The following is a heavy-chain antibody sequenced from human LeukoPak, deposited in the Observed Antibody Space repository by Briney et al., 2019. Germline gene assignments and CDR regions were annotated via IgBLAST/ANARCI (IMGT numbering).Heavy chain of an antibody. D-gene: IGHD6-13*01. Sequence: GGSLRLSCAASGFTVSSNYMSWVRQAPGKGLEWVSVIYSGGSTYYADSVKGRFIISRDNSKNTLYLQMNSLRDEDTAVYYCARDASSSSWYGGYYYYYMDVWGKGTTVSVS. CDR2: IYSGGST. J-gene: IGHJ6*03. V-gene: IGHV3-66*02. CDR3: ARDASSSSWYGGYYYYYMDV. CDR1: GFTVSSNY.